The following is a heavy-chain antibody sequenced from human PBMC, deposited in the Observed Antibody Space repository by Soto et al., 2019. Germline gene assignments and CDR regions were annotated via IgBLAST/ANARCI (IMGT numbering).Heavy chain of an antibody. V-gene: IGHV3-74*01. J-gene: IGHJ4*02. CDR3: AGASGWKFDY. Sequence: GGSLRLSCAASGFSFSSYGMHWVRQAPGTGLVWVSRVDADGSGTTYAGSVKGRFSISRDNAKNTVSLQMNNLRAEDTAVYYCAGASGWKFDYWGLGVLVTVSS. CDR2: VDADGSGT. CDR1: GFSFSSYG. D-gene: IGHD1-1*01.